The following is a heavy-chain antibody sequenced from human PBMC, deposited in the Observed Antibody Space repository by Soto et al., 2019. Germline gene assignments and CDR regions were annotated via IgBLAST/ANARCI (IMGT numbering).Heavy chain of an antibody. CDR3: ARAVAPYLGTWFDP. V-gene: IGHV4-30-2*01. Sequence: QLQLQESGSGLVKPSQTLSLTCAVSGGSISSGNSYAWSWIRQPPGKGLEWIGSISHTGRTSYNPPRKGRGTMSVDKSKNQFSLKLSSVTAADMAVYYCARAVAPYLGTWFDPWGQGSLVIVSS. CDR2: ISHTGRT. CDR1: GGSISSGNSYA. J-gene: IGHJ5*02. D-gene: IGHD3-16*01.